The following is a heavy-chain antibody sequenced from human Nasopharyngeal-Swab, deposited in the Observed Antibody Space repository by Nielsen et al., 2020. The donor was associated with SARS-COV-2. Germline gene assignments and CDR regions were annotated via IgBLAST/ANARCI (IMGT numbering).Heavy chain of an antibody. CDR1: GGPISSSNW. CDR3: ARVVRIRFLEWSRYYGMDV. D-gene: IGHD3-3*01. CDR2: IYHRGSI. J-gene: IGHJ6*02. Sequence: SETRSLNCAVSGGPISSSNWWSWVRQPPGKGLEWIGEIYHRGSINYNPSLKSRVTISVDKSKNQFSLKLSSVTAADTAVYYCARVVRIRFLEWSRYYGMDVWGQGTTVTVSS. V-gene: IGHV4-4*02.